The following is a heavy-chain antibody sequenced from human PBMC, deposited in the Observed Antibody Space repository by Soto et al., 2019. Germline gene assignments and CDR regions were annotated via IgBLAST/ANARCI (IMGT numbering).Heavy chain of an antibody. CDR1: GFTFSSYW. CDR3: ARVARYCSGGSCYSDAFDI. CDR2: IKQDGSEK. J-gene: IGHJ3*02. Sequence: GGSLRLSCAASGFTFSSYWMSWVRQAPGKGLEWVANIKQDGSEKYYVDSVKGRFTISRDNAKNSLYLQMNSLRAEDTAVYYCARVARYCSGGSCYSDAFDIWGQGTMVTVS. V-gene: IGHV3-7*01. D-gene: IGHD2-15*01.